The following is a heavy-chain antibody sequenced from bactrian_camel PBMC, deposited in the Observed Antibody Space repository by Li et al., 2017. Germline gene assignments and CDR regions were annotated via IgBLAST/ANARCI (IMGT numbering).Heavy chain of an antibody. D-gene: IGHD7*01. CDR2: IDTAGSA. J-gene: IGHJ4*01. CDR3: AADSVNLQLARWYTY. CDR1: IRTFNLYA. Sequence: HVQLVESGGGSVQAGGSLRLSCAAEASIRTFNLYAMGWFRQAPGEEREGVATIDTAGSATYTYAVQGRFTISRDNAKNTVYLQMNSLDHEDTGTYYCAADSVNLQLARWYTYWGQGTQVTVS. V-gene: IGHV3S53*01.